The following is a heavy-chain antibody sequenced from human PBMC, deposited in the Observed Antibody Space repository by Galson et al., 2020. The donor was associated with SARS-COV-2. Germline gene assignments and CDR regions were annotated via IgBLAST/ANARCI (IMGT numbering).Heavy chain of an antibody. V-gene: IGHV3-30*01. CDR2: ISYDGSNK. J-gene: IGHJ5*02. CDR1: GFTFNTYT. D-gene: IGHD5-18*01. CDR3: AREAFTQGAYCALVTLFGMSVRTKKGCYH. Sequence: GGSLRLSCAASGFTFNTYTMHWVRQAPGKGLEWVAVISYDGSNKYYADSVKGRFTISRDNSKNTLFLQMTSLRAEDTAVYYCAREAFTQGAYCALVTLFGMSVRTKKGCYHWGQGTLGTVSS.